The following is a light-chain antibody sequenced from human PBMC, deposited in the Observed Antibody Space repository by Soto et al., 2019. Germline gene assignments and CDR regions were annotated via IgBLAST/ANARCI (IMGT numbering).Light chain of an antibody. V-gene: IGLV2-14*01. CDR2: EVS. Sequence: QSALTQPASVSGSPGQSITISCTGTSSDVGGYNYVSWYQQHPGKAPKLMIYEVSNRPSGVSNRFSGSTSGNTASLTISGLQAEYEADYYCSSYTSSSTLVFGGGTKLTVL. CDR1: SSDVGGYNY. J-gene: IGLJ2*01. CDR3: SSYTSSSTLV.